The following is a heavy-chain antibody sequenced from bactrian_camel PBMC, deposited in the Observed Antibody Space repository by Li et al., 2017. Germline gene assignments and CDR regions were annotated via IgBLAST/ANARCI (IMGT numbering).Heavy chain of an antibody. D-gene: IGHD1*01. CDR1: GHSRGSNC. CDR2: IRNGGGET. Sequence: DVQLVESGGGSVQAGGSLRLSCKVSGHSRGSNCVGWYRLPPGRAPAGREGIAAIRNGGGETWYAGSVKGRFTISRESGKNTVHLQMNSLMPEDTATYVCAADPNRGAWTGTRCGSIGYRYWGQGTQVTVS. V-gene: IGHV3S32*01. CDR3: AADPNRGAWTGTRCGSIGYRY. J-gene: IGHJ4*01.